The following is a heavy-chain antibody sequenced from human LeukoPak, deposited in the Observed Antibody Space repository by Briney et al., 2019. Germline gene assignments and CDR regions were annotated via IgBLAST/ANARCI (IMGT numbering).Heavy chain of an antibody. Sequence: SETLSLTCTVSGASVSSHNYYWSWIRQPPGKGLEWIGYTFYSGTTDYNPALESRATISVDTSKNQFSLKLTSATTADTAVYYCARRGNDFLAGHDSWGQGTLVTVSS. J-gene: IGHJ4*02. CDR1: GASVSSHNYY. D-gene: IGHD3-9*01. V-gene: IGHV4-61*01. CDR2: TFYSGTT. CDR3: ARRGNDFLAGHDS.